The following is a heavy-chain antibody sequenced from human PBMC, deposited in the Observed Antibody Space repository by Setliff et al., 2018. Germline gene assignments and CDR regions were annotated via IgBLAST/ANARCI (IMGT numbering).Heavy chain of an antibody. Sequence: SETLSLTCTVYGASFSDYYWGWIRQPPGKGLEWIAEINHSGSTNYNPSLKSRVTISVDTSKNQFSLKLSSVTAADTAVYYCARQRDSSSWYYAFDIWGQGTMVTVS. CDR2: INHSGST. CDR1: GASFSDYY. J-gene: IGHJ3*02. V-gene: IGHV4-34*01. D-gene: IGHD6-13*01. CDR3: ARQRDSSSWYYAFDI.